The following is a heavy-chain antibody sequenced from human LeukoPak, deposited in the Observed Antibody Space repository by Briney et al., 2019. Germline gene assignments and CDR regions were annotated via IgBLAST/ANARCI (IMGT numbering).Heavy chain of an antibody. Sequence: ASVKVSCKASGGTFSSYAISWVRQAPGQGLEWMGGIIPIFGTANYAQKFQGRVTITTDESTSTAYMELSSLRSEDTAVYYCARADFDWLLHLTWGQRTLVTVSS. CDR2: IIPIFGTA. CDR1: GGTFSSYA. J-gene: IGHJ5*02. V-gene: IGHV1-69*05. D-gene: IGHD3-9*01. CDR3: ARADFDWLLHLT.